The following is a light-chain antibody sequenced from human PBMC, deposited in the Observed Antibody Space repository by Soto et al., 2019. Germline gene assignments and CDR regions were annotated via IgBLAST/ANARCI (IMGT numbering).Light chain of an antibody. J-gene: IGLJ3*02. CDR3: NSYGGSNNWV. CDR1: SSDVGGYNY. CDR2: EVT. V-gene: IGLV2-8*01. Sequence: QSALTQPPSASGSPGQSVAISCTGTSSDVGGYNYVSWYQQHPGKAPKLMIYEVTKRPSGVPDRFSGSKSGNTAFLTVSGLQAEDEADYYCNSYGGSNNWVFGGGTKLTVL.